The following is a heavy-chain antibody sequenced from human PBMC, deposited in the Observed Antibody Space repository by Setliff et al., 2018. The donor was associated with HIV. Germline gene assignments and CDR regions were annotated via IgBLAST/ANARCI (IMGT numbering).Heavy chain of an antibody. J-gene: IGHJ6*03. Sequence: GGSLRLSCAASVFTFSIHNMNWVRQAPGKGLEWLSYIRSSSRTIYYADSVKGRFTISRDNAKNSLYLQMNSLRAEDTAVYYCARDGGLGVYYMDVWGKATTVTVFS. CDR1: VFTFSIHN. D-gene: IGHD2-15*01. V-gene: IGHV3-48*01. CDR3: ARDGGLGVYYMDV. CDR2: IRSSSRTI.